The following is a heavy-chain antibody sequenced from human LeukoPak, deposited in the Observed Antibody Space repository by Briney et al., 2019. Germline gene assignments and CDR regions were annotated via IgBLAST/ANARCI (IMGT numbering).Heavy chain of an antibody. Sequence: ASVKVSCKASGYSFTGYYIHWVRQAPGQGLEWMGWINPDSGDTEYSQRFQGRITLTSDTSVTTAYMELSSLRSDDTAIFYCATVASIRRFYFDYWGQGTLVTVSS. D-gene: IGHD3-3*01. J-gene: IGHJ4*02. CDR1: GYSFTGYY. V-gene: IGHV1-2*02. CDR2: INPDSGDT. CDR3: ATVASIRRFYFDY.